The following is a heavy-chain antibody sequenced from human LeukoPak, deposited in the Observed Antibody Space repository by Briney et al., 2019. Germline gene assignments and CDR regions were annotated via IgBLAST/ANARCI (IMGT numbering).Heavy chain of an antibody. Sequence: PGRSLRLSCAASGFTFSSYGMHWVRQAPGKGLEWVAVIWYDGSNNYYADSVKGRFTISRDNSKNTLYLQKNSLRAEDTAVYYCAKDVGYCSSTSCYEDYYMDVWGKGTTVTVSS. V-gene: IGHV3-33*06. J-gene: IGHJ6*03. CDR3: AKDVGYCSSTSCYEDYYMDV. CDR1: GFTFSSYG. CDR2: IWYDGSNN. D-gene: IGHD2-2*01.